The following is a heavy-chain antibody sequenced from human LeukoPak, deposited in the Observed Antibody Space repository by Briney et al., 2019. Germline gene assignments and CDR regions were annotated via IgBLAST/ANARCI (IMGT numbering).Heavy chain of an antibody. V-gene: IGHV5-51*01. D-gene: IGHD3-22*01. Sequence: GESLKISCEGSGYSFTSYWIAWVRQMPGKGLEWMGIIYPGDSDTRYSPSFQGQVTISADKSISTAYLQWSSLKASDTAIYYCATNYYDSSGYDWYFDLWGRGTLVTVSS. CDR1: GYSFTSYW. CDR2: IYPGDSDT. J-gene: IGHJ2*01. CDR3: ATNYYDSSGYDWYFDL.